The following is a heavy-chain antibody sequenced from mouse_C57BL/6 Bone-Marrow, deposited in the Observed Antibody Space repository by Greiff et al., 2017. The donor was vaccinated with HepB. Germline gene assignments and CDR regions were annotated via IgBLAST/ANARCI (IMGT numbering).Heavy chain of an antibody. CDR1: GYTFTCYT. J-gene: IGHJ2*01. Sequence: QLQQSGAELARPGASVKLSCKASGYTFTCYTMHWVKQRPGQGLEWIGYINPSSGYTKYNQKFKDKATLTAEKSSSTAYMQLSSLTSEDSAVYYCARGLRPFDYWGQGTTLTVSS. V-gene: IGHV1-4*01. CDR2: INPSSGYT. CDR3: ARGLRPFDY. D-gene: IGHD2-4*01.